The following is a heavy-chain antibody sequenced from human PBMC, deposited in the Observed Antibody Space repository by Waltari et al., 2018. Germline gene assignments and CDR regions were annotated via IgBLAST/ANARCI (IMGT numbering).Heavy chain of an antibody. CDR1: GFTFRDYG. CDR3: TREGSCGGVICYYNLG. CDR2: IRSKADGGTI. Sequence: EVQLVESGGGSTQPGRSLRLSCTTSGFTFRDYGVSWVRQAPGEGLEWVSFIRSKADGGTIQYAASVKGRFIISRDDSKSIAYLQMNSLKTEDTAVYYCTREGSCGGVICYYNLGWGQGTLVTVSS. D-gene: IGHD2-15*01. V-gene: IGHV3-49*04. J-gene: IGHJ4*02.